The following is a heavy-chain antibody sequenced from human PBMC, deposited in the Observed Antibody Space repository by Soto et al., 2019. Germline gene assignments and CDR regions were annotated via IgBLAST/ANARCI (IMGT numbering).Heavy chain of an antibody. D-gene: IGHD1-1*01. CDR3: ARGERGTATIVVEAFDI. CDR2: MSHSGGT. Sequence: QVQLQQWGAGLLKPSETLSLTCAVNGGSVNSGNYYWSWIRQPPGKGLEWIGEMSHSGGTHFNPALNSRVTMSVDTSKNQFSQKMSPGTAAGSALYYCARGERGTATIVVEAFDIWGPGTMVTVSS. CDR1: GGSVNSGNYY. V-gene: IGHV4-34*01. J-gene: IGHJ3*02.